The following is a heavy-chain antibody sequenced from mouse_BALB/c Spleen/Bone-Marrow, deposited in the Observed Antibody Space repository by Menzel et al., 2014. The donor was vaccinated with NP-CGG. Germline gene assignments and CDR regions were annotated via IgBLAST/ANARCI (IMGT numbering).Heavy chain of an antibody. CDR2: ILPGSGDT. D-gene: IGHD1-1*01. Sequence: VQLQQSGAELMKPGASVTISCKATGYIFSSYWIEWIKQRPGHGLEWIGEILPGSGDTNYNEKFRDKATFTAETSSNIAYMQLSSLTSEDSVVYYCSRRAHYFGSGLDYWGQGTTLTVSS. CDR1: GYIFSSYW. CDR3: SRRAHYFGSGLDY. J-gene: IGHJ2*01. V-gene: IGHV1-9*01.